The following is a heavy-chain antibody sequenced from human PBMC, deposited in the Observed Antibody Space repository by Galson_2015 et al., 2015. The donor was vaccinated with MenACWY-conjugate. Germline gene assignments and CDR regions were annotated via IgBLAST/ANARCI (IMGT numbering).Heavy chain of an antibody. D-gene: IGHD3-16*01. CDR2: ISGSGDST. V-gene: IGHV3-23*01. J-gene: IGHJ4*02. Sequence: SLRLSCAASGVTFSRYAMSWVRQAPGKGLEWVSAISGSGDSTYYADSVKGRFSISRDNSKNTLYLQMSSLRAEDTAVYYCAKDFGFSPSSFDCWGQGTLVTVSS. CDR1: GVTFSRYA. CDR3: AKDFGFSPSSFDC.